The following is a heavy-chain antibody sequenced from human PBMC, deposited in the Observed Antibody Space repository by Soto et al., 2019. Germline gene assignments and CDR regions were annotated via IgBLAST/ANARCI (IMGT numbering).Heavy chain of an antibody. J-gene: IGHJ4*02. Sequence: SDTLSLTCTVSGGSISSYYWSWIRQPPGKGLEWIGYIYYSGSTNYNPSLKSRVTISVDTSKNQFSLKLSSVTAADTAVYYCARHGSLEPLDYWGQGTLVTVSS. CDR1: GGSISSYY. CDR2: IYYSGST. CDR3: ARHGSLEPLDY. V-gene: IGHV4-59*08. D-gene: IGHD3-3*01.